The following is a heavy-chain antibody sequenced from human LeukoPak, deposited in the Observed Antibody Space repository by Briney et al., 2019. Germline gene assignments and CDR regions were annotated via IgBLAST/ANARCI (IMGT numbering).Heavy chain of an antibody. D-gene: IGHD3-3*01. Sequence: PSETLSLTCSVSGASISRSGYYWNWVRQSPGGGLEWIGYIHYNGGTYYKPSLESRVTILMDRANNRFSLKLSSVTAADTAVYYCARSYINYDFRGNAFDIWGQGTMVTVSS. V-gene: IGHV4-30-2*06. CDR3: ARSYINYDFRGNAFDI. CDR1: GASISRSGYY. J-gene: IGHJ3*02. CDR2: IHYNGGT.